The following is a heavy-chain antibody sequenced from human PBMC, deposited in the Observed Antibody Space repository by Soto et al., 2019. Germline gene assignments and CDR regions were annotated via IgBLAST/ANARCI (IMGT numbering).Heavy chain of an antibody. J-gene: IGHJ4*02. D-gene: IGHD2-15*01. Sequence: GGSLRLSCAASGFTFSSYAMSWVRQAPGKGLEWVSAISGSGGSTYYADSVKGRFTISRDNSKNTLYLQMNSLRAEDTAVYYCAKDQGYCSGGSCYFDYWGQGTLVTVSS. V-gene: IGHV3-23*01. CDR2: ISGSGGST. CDR3: AKDQGYCSGGSCYFDY. CDR1: GFTFSSYA.